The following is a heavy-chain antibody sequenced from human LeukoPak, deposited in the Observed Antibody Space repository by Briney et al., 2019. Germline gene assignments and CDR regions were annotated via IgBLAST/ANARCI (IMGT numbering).Heavy chain of an antibody. CDR1: GFTFSSYD. Sequence: GGSLRLSCAASGFTFSSYDMHWVRQATGKGLEWVSAIGTAGDTYYPGSVKGRFTISRENAKNSLYLQMNSLRAGGTAVYYCARGPRRSRYFDLWGRGTLVTVSS. CDR3: ARGPRRSRYFDL. J-gene: IGHJ2*01. CDR2: IGTAGDT. V-gene: IGHV3-13*01.